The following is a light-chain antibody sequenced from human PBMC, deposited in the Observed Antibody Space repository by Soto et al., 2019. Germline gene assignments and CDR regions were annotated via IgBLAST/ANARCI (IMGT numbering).Light chain of an antibody. CDR2: GAS. CDR1: QSVSNNY. J-gene: IGKJ1*01. V-gene: IGKV3-20*01. CDR3: QQYGSSLTWT. Sequence: EIVLTQSPGTLSLSPGEKATLSCRASQSVSNNYLAWYQQKPGQAPRLLIYGASSRATGIPDRFSGSGSGTDFTLTISRLEPEDFAVYYCQQYGSSLTWTFGQGTKVDIK.